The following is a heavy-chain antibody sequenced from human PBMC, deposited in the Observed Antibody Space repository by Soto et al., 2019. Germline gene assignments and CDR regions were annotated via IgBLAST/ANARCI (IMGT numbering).Heavy chain of an antibody. CDR1: GYTFTSYD. J-gene: IGHJ6*02. D-gene: IGHD6-13*01. Sequence: QVQLVQSGAEVKKPGASVKVSCKASGYTFTSYDINWVRQATGQGLEWMGWMNPNSGNTGSAQKFQGRVTMPRNTSISTAYMGLSSLRPEATAVYYCARRGYSRRWHYYSYYGMDVWGQGTTVTVSS. CDR3: ARRGYSRRWHYYSYYGMDV. V-gene: IGHV1-8*01. CDR2: MNPNSGNT.